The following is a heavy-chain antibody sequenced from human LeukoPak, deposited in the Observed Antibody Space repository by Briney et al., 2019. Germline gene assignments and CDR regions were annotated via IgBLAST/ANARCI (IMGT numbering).Heavy chain of an antibody. D-gene: IGHD6-6*01. J-gene: IGHJ5*02. CDR3: ARHSDVPLDL. CDR1: GYNFTNHW. V-gene: IGHV5-51*01. CDR2: IWPDDSDT. Sequence: GESLKISCQASGYNFTNHWVAWVRQSPGKGLEWMGIIWPDDSDTRYSPSFQGLVSISVDKSISTAHLQWRSLKASDTALYFCARHSDVPLDLWGQGTLVIVSS.